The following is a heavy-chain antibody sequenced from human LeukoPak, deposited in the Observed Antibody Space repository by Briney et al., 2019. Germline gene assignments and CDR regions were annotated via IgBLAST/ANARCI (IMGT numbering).Heavy chain of an antibody. Sequence: GGSLRLSCAASGFTVSSNYMSWVRQAPGKGLEWVSVIYSGGSTYYADSVKGRFTISRDNSKNTLYLQMNSLRAEDTAVYYCAKEYDYGDYEWSNFDYWGQGTLVTVSS. CDR2: IYSGGST. J-gene: IGHJ4*02. V-gene: IGHV3-53*01. D-gene: IGHD4-17*01. CDR3: AKEYDYGDYEWSNFDY. CDR1: GFTVSSNY.